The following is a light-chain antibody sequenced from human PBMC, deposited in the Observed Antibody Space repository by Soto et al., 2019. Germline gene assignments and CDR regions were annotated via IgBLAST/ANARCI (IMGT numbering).Light chain of an antibody. Sequence: QSALTQPASVSGSLGQAITISCTGTGTDFGAQNYVSWYQQYPGRAPKLILYEVNKRPSGVSKRFSGSKSGDTASLTISGLQAEDEADYYCSSYTSSSTLDVFGTGTKLTVL. CDR1: GTDFGAQNY. J-gene: IGLJ1*01. V-gene: IGLV2-14*01. CDR2: EVN. CDR3: SSYTSSSTLDV.